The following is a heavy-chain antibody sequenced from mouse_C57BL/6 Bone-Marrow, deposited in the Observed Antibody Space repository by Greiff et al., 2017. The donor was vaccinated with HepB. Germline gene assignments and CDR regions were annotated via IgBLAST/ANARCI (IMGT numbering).Heavy chain of an antibody. V-gene: IGHV1-69*01. J-gene: IGHJ3*01. Sequence: QVQLQQPGAELVMPGASVKLSCKASGYTFTSYWMHWVKQRPGQGLEWIGEIDPSDSYTNYNQKFKGKSTLTVDKSSSTAYMQLSSLTSEDSAVYYCARMYDGAWFAYWGQGTLVTVSA. CDR1: GYTFTSYW. D-gene: IGHD2-10*02. CDR3: ARMYDGAWFAY. CDR2: IDPSDSYT.